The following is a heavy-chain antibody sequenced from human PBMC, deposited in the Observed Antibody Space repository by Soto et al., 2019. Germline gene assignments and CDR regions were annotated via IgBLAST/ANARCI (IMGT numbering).Heavy chain of an antibody. CDR1: GYTFTSYG. V-gene: IGHV1-18*01. J-gene: IGHJ4*02. Sequence: QVQLVQSGAEVKKPGASVKVSCKASGYTFTSYGISWVRQAPGQGLEWMGWISAYNGNTNYAQKLQSRVTMTTDTATSTAYMELRSLRSDDTAVYYCARGGYYYDSSAEGAGFDYWGQGTLVTVSS. CDR2: ISAYNGNT. D-gene: IGHD3-22*01. CDR3: ARGGYYYDSSAEGAGFDY.